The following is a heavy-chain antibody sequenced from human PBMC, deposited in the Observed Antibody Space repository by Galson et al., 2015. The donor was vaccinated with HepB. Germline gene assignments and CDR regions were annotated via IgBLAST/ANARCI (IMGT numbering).Heavy chain of an antibody. CDR1: GFSLTTSGVR. V-gene: IGHV2-70*04. J-gene: IGHJ3*02. CDR2: IDWDDET. CDR3: ARIRGWGDAFDM. D-gene: IGHD6-19*01. Sequence: PALVKPTQTLTLTCTFSGFSLTTSGVRVGWIRQPPGKALEWVARIDWDDETFYTPSLKTRLTISKDTSKNQVVLKMTNMDPVDTATHYCARIRGWGDAFDMWGQGTRVTVSS.